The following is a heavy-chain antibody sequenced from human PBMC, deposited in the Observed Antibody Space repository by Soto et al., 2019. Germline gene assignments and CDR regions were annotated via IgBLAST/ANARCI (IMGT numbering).Heavy chain of an antibody. J-gene: IGHJ6*02. CDR2: IYYSGST. Sequence: SETLSLTCTVSGGSISSGGYYWSWIRQHPGKGLEWIGYIYYSGSTYYNPSLKSRVTISVDTSKNQFSLKLSSVTAADTAVYYCARAASGTSFGVVISYYYFGMDVWGQGTTVTVSS. CDR1: GGSISSGGYY. CDR3: ARAASGTSFGVVISYYYFGMDV. V-gene: IGHV4-31*03. D-gene: IGHD3-3*01.